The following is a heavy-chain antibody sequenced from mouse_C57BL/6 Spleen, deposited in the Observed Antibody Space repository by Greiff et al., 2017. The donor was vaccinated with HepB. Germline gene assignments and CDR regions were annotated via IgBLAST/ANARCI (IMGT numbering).Heavy chain of an antibody. Sequence: QVQLQQSGPELVKPGASVKISCKASGYAFSSSWMNWVKQRPGKGLEWIGRIYPGDGDTNYNGKFKGKATLTADKSSSTAYMQLSSLTSEDSAVYFCARCYYDYDGAFAYWGQGTLVTVSA. D-gene: IGHD2-4*01. J-gene: IGHJ3*01. CDR1: GYAFSSSW. V-gene: IGHV1-82*01. CDR2: IYPGDGDT. CDR3: ARCYYDYDGAFAY.